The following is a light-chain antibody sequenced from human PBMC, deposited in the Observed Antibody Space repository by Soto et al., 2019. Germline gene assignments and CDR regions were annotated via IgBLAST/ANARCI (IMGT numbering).Light chain of an antibody. Sequence: DIQMTQSPSTLSASVGDRVTITCRASQSISSWLAWYQQKPGKAPKLLIYDASSLESGVPSRFSGSGSGTEFTLTISSLQPDDFATYYCQHLRNFGQGTKLEIK. CDR2: DAS. CDR1: QSISSW. J-gene: IGKJ2*01. V-gene: IGKV1-5*01. CDR3: QHLRN.